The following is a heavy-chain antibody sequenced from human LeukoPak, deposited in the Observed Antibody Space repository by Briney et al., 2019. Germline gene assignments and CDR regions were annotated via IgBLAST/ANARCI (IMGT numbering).Heavy chain of an antibody. CDR1: GYTFNHYY. CDR2: INPKSGDT. J-gene: IGHJ5*01. Sequence: GASVKVSCKASGYTFNHYYIHWVRQAPGQGLEWMGWINPKSGDTNYAQKFQGRVTMTRDTSINTVYMELNSLRPDDTAIYYCARAGTPMVFDFWGQGTPVTVSS. V-gene: IGHV1-2*02. D-gene: IGHD3-10*01. CDR3: ARAGTPMVFDF.